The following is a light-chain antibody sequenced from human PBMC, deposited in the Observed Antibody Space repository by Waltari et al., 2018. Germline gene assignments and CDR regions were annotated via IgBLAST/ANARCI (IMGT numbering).Light chain of an antibody. CDR1: SGDVGGYNY. CDR3: SSYAGVSTWV. J-gene: IGLJ3*02. Sequence: HSALTQPASVSGSPGQSITISGTGTSGDVGGYNYVSRYQQHPGKAPNVMIYDVSERPSGVPNRFSGSKSGNTASLTIPGLQAEDEADYYCSSYAGVSTWVVGGGTQRTVL. CDR2: DVS. V-gene: IGLV2-14*03.